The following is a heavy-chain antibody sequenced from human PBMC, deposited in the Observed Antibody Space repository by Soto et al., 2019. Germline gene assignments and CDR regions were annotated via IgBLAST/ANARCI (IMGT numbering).Heavy chain of an antibody. D-gene: IGHD6-13*01. CDR2: MNPNSGNT. J-gene: IGHJ6*03. V-gene: IGHV1-8*01. CDR3: AGAPQQQRTDYYSYYMDV. CDR1: GYTFTSYD. Sequence: ASVKVSCKASGYTFTSYDINWVRQATGQGLEWMGWMNPNSGNTGYAQKFQGRVTMTRNTSISTAYMELSSLRSEDTAVYYCAGAPQQQRTDYYSYYMDVWGKGTTVTVSS.